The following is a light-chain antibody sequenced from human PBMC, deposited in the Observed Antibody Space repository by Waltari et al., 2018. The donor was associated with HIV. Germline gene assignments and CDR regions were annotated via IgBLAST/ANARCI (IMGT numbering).Light chain of an antibody. CDR2: DIN. Sequence: QSALTQPASVSGSPGQSITISCTGTSSDVGGYEFVAWYQQHPGKAPKLLVYDINMRPSGVSNRFSGSKSGNTASLTVSGLQADDEADYDCNSYTSRTTFVFGTGTKVTVL. CDR1: SSDVGGYEF. V-gene: IGLV2-14*03. CDR3: NSYTSRTTFV. J-gene: IGLJ1*01.